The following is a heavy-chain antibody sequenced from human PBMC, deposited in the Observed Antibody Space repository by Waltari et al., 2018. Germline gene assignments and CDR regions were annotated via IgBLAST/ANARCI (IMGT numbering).Heavy chain of an antibody. J-gene: IGHJ6*02. CDR3: ARVSRRTYRSPVPGRHYYYGMDV. D-gene: IGHD1-1*01. Sequence: EEQLVESGGGLVQPGDSLRLSCAASVFTFSSFWLTWVHQAPGKGPLWVSRISSDASDTTYADSVKGRFTISRDNARNTLYLQMNRLRAEDTAVYFCARVSRRTYRSPVPGRHYYYGMDVWGQGTTVTVSS. V-gene: IGHV3-74*03. CDR2: ISSDASDT. CDR1: VFTFSSFW.